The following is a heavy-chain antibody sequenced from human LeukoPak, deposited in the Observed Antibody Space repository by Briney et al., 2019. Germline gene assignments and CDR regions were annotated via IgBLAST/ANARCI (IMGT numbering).Heavy chain of an antibody. Sequence: SETLSLTCTVSGGSISSYYWSWIRQPPGKGLEWIGYIYYSGSTNYNPSLKSRVTISVDTSKNQFSLKLSSVTAADTAVYYCARHFGSGSPPGGSWGQGTLVTVSS. CDR3: ARHFGSGSPPGGS. J-gene: IGHJ5*02. D-gene: IGHD3-10*01. V-gene: IGHV4-59*08. CDR2: IYYSGST. CDR1: GGSISSYY.